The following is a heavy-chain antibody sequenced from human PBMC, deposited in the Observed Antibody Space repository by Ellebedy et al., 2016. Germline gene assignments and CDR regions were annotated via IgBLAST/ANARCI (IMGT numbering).Heavy chain of an antibody. CDR3: AGLLPPSDYYYYGIDV. Sequence: ASVKVSCKASGGTFSNYAITWVRQAPGQGLEWMGRIILRLGIANCAQKFQGRVTIIADKSTRTAYMELSSLRSEDPAIYYCAGLLPPSDYYYYGIDVWGQGTTVTVSS. J-gene: IGHJ6*02. CDR1: GGTFSNYA. CDR2: IILRLGIA. V-gene: IGHV1-69*10.